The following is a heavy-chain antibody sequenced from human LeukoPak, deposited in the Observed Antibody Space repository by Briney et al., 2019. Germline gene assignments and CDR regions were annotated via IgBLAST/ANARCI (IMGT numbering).Heavy chain of an antibody. D-gene: IGHD6-19*01. CDR1: GYTFTSYG. Sequence: ASVKVSCKASGYTFTSYGISWVRQAPGQGLEWMGWISAYNGNTNYAQKLQGRVTMTTDTSTSTAYMELRSLRSDDTAVYYCARDRGTGYSSGWSDYWGQGTLVTVSS. V-gene: IGHV1-18*04. CDR3: ARDRGTGYSSGWSDY. J-gene: IGHJ4*02. CDR2: ISAYNGNT.